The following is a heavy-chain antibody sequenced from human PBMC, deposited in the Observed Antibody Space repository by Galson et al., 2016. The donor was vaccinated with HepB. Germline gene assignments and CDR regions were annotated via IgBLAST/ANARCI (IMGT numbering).Heavy chain of an antibody. CDR1: GYTFTTYG. CDR3: ARVSPYNWNDELYFDY. J-gene: IGHJ4*02. CDR2: ISAYNGNT. D-gene: IGHD1-20*01. Sequence: SVKVSCKASGYTFTTYGINWVRQAPGQGLEWMGWISAYNGNTNYAQRLQGRVTMTTDTSTSTAYMELRSLRSDDTAVYYCARVSPYNWNDELYFDYWGQGTLVAVSS. V-gene: IGHV1-18*04.